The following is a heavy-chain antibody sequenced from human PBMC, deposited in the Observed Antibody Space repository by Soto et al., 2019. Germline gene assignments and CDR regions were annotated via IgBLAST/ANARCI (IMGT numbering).Heavy chain of an antibody. CDR2: INPNSGGT. Sequence: ASVKGSCKASGYTFTGYYMHWVRQAPGQGLEWMGWINPNSGGTNYAQKFQGWVTMTRDTSISTAYMELSRLRSDDTAVYYCARASLIAAAGKAVFDYYGMDVWGQGTTVTVSS. V-gene: IGHV1-2*04. D-gene: IGHD6-13*01. J-gene: IGHJ6*02. CDR3: ARASLIAAAGKAVFDYYGMDV. CDR1: GYTFTGYY.